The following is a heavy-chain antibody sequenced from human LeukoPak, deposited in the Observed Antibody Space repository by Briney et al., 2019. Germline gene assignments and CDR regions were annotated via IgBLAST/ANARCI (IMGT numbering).Heavy chain of an antibody. CDR1: GGSISSYY. CDR2: IYYSGST. CDR3: ARIVIAAAEGYFDY. V-gene: IGHV4-59*01. J-gene: IGHJ4*02. Sequence: SETLSLTCTVSGGSISSYYWSWIRQPPGKGLEWTGYIYYSGSTNYNPSLKSRVTISVDTSKNQSSLKLSSVTAADTAVYYCARIVIAAAEGYFDYWGQGTLVTVSS. D-gene: IGHD6-13*01.